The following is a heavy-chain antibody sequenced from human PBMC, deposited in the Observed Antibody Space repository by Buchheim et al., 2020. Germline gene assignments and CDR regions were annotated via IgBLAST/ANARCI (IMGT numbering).Heavy chain of an antibody. V-gene: IGHV3-33*08. CDR2: IWYDGSNK. CDR1: GFTFSSYA. D-gene: IGHD3-3*01. Sequence: VQLLESGGGLVQPGGSLRLSCAASGFTFSSYAMSWVRQALGKGLEWVAVIWYDGSNKYYADSVKGRFTISRDNSKNTLYLQMNSLRAEDTAVYYCARVGGGIRVVMSRYGMDVWGPGTT. CDR3: ARVGGGIRVVMSRYGMDV. J-gene: IGHJ6*02.